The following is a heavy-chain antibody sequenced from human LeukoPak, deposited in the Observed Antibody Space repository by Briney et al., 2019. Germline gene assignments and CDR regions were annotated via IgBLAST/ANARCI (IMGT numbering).Heavy chain of an antibody. CDR2: ISYSGST. Sequence: SETLSLTCTVSRGSLSSYYCSWIRQPPGKGLEWIGYISYSGSTNYNPSLKSRVTISIDTSKNQFSLKLRSVTAADTAIYYCARQGYDILTGYLDALDIWGQGTMVTVSS. J-gene: IGHJ3*02. D-gene: IGHD3-9*01. V-gene: IGHV4-59*08. CDR3: ARQGYDILTGYLDALDI. CDR1: RGSLSSYY.